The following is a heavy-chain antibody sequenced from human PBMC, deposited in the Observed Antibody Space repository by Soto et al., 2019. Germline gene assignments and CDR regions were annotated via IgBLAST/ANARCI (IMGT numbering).Heavy chain of an antibody. J-gene: IGHJ1*01. CDR2: MNPNSGNT. V-gene: IGHV1-8*01. D-gene: IGHD3-22*01. CDR1: GYTFTSYD. CDR3: ARRAPDSSGYYYAFQH. Sequence: AASVKVSCKASGYTFTSYDINWVRQATGQGLEWMGWMNPNSGNTGYAQKFQGRVTMTRNTSISTAYMELSSLRSEDTAVYYCARRAPDSSGYYYAFQHWGQGTLVTVSS.